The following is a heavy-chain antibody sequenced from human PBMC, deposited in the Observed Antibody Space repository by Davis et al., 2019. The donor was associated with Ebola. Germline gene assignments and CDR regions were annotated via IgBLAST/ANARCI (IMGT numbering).Heavy chain of an antibody. CDR2: ISSSSSTI. J-gene: IGHJ4*02. Sequence: GESLKISCAASGFTFSSYAMSWVRQAPGKGLEWVSYISSSSSTIYYADSVKGRFTISRDNAKNSLYLQMNSLRDEDTAVYYCARTRWLQLEYFDYWGQGTLVTVSS. D-gene: IGHD5-24*01. CDR1: GFTFSSYA. V-gene: IGHV3-48*02. CDR3: ARTRWLQLEYFDY.